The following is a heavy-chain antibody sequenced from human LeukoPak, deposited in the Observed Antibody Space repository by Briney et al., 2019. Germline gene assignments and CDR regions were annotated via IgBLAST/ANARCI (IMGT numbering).Heavy chain of an antibody. J-gene: IGHJ5*01. D-gene: IGHD2-8*01. Sequence: PGGSLRLSCAASGFTFSSYAMHWVRQAPGKGLEYVSAVSSNGGSTYYANSVKGRFTISRDNSKNTLYLQMGSLRAEDMAVYYCARVAYGNNWYDYWGQGTLVTVSS. CDR3: ARVAYGNNWYDY. V-gene: IGHV3-64*01. CDR1: GFTFSSYA. CDR2: VSSNGGST.